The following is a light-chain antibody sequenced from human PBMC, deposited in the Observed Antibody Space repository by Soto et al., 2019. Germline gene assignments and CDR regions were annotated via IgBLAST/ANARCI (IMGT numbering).Light chain of an antibody. J-gene: IGLJ1*01. Sequence: QSALTQPPSASGSPGQSVTISCTGTSSDVGTHNYVSWYQQNPGKAPKLMLYEVNKRPSGVSDRLSGSKSGNTASLTVSGLLAEDEADYYCSSYASSSTDDFGPGTQLNVL. V-gene: IGLV2-8*01. CDR3: SSYASSSTDD. CDR2: EVN. CDR1: SSDVGTHNY.